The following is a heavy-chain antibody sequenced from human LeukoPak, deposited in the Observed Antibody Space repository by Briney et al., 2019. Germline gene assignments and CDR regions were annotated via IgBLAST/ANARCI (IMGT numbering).Heavy chain of an antibody. Sequence: QSGGSLRLSCVGSEFTFSSYWMTWVRQAPGKGLEWVANIKHDGSEKFYVDSVTGRFTISRDNAKNSLYLQMNTLRAEDTAVYYCARVRYYTTGQGFDYWGQGTLVTASS. CDR3: ARVRYYTTGQGFDY. CDR2: IKHDGSEK. D-gene: IGHD2-2*02. J-gene: IGHJ4*02. V-gene: IGHV3-7*01. CDR1: EFTFSSYW.